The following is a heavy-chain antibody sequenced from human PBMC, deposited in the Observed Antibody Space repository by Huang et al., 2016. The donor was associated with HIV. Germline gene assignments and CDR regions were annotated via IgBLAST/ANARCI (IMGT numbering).Heavy chain of an antibody. V-gene: IGHV1-2*02. CDR2: NNTKREDT. J-gene: IGHJ6*02. CDR3: AKDRI. CDR1: GYTLTDYY. Sequence: QVQLVQSGAEFKKPGASVTVSCKASGYTLTDYYLHWVRQAPGQGLGWMGWNNTKREDTKVEQRFQAKVSMTEDTSINTAYMEVTRLTSDDTATYYCAKDRIWGQGTTVVVSS.